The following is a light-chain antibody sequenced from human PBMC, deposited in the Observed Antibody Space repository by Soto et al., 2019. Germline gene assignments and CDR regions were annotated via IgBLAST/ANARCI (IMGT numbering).Light chain of an antibody. CDR2: GAS. J-gene: IGKJ5*01. Sequence: EIVLTQSPGTLSLSPGERATLSCRASQSVSSTYLAWYQQKPGQAPRLLSYGASSRATGIPDRFSGSRSGTDFTHTISSLEPEDFAVYYCQQYGSSPPITFGQGTRLEIK. CDR1: QSVSSTY. V-gene: IGKV3-20*01. CDR3: QQYGSSPPIT.